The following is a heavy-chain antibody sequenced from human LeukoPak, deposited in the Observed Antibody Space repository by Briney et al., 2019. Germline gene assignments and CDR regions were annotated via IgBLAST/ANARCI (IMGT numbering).Heavy chain of an antibody. CDR1: GFTFSSHW. CDR3: ARDFPHYGDQEDYYYGMDV. Sequence: GGSLRLSCAASGFTFSSHWMHWVRQAPGKGLVWVSRINSDGSSTNYADSVQGRFTVSRDNAKNTLYLQMNSLRAEDTAVYYCARDFPHYGDQEDYYYGMDVWGQGTTVTVSS. CDR2: INSDGSST. J-gene: IGHJ6*02. D-gene: IGHD4-17*01. V-gene: IGHV3-74*01.